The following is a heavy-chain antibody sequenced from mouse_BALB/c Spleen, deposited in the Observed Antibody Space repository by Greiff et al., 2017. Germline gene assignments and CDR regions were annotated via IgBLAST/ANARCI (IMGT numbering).Heavy chain of an antibody. V-gene: IGHV5-9-1*01. J-gene: IGHJ1*01. CDR3: ARNGNYVGWYFDV. CDR2: ISSGGSYT. D-gene: IGHD2-1*01. Sequence: DVMLVESGGGLVKPGGSLKLSCAASGFTFSSYAMSWVRQTPEKRLEWVATISSGGSYTYYPDSVKGRFTISRDNAKNTLYLQMSSLRSEDTAMYYCARNGNYVGWYFDVWGAGTTVTVSS. CDR1: GFTFSSYA.